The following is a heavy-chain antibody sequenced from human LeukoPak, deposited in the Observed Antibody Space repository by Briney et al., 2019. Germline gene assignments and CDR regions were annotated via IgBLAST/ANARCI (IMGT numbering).Heavy chain of an antibody. D-gene: IGHD3-22*01. J-gene: IGHJ4*02. CDR1: GFTFSDSG. CDR2: ISYDGINK. V-gene: IGHV3-30*03. CDR3: ARAGYYDSSGHGGGIDY. Sequence: GGSLRLSCAASGFTFSDSGLHWVRQAPGKGLEWAAVISYDGINKHYADSAKDRFTVSRDNSKKTVYLQMNSLRAEDTAVYYCARAGYYDSSGHGGGIDYWGQGTLVTVSS.